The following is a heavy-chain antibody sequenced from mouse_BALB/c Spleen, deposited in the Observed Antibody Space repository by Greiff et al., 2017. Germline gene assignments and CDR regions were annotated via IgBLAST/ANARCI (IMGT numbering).Heavy chain of an antibody. V-gene: IGHV5-9-1*01. Sequence: DVMLVESGGGLVKPGGSLKLSCAASGFTFSSYAMSWVRQTPEKRLEWVATISSGGSYTYYPDSVKGRFTISRDNAKNTLYLQMSSLRSEDTAMYYCANYGRDFDYWGQGTTLTVSS. CDR3: ANYGRDFDY. D-gene: IGHD1-1*01. CDR1: GFTFSSYA. J-gene: IGHJ2*01. CDR2: ISSGGSYT.